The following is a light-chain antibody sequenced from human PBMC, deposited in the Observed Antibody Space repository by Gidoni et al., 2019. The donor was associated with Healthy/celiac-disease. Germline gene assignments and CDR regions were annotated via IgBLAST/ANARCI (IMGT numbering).Light chain of an antibody. Sequence: NFMLTQPHSVSESPGTTVTLPCTRSSGSIASNYVQWYQQRPGSAPTTVIYEDNQRPSGVPDRFSGSIDSSSNSASLTISGLKTEDEADYYCQSYDSSNQGVFGTGTKVTVL. CDR1: SGSIASNY. J-gene: IGLJ1*01. V-gene: IGLV6-57*04. CDR2: EDN. CDR3: QSYDSSNQGV.